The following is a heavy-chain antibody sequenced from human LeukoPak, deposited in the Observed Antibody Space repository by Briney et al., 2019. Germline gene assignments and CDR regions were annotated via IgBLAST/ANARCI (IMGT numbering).Heavy chain of an antibody. CDR2: ISSSSSYI. V-gene: IGHV3-21*01. D-gene: IGHD3-22*01. CDR1: GFTFRSYE. CDR3: ARDYYDSSGYYFLPY. Sequence: PGGSLRLSCAASGFTFRSYEMNWVRQAPGKGLEWVSSISSSSSYIYYADSVKGRFSISRDNAKNSLFLQMNGLRAEDTAVYYCARDYYDSSGYYFLPYWGQGTLVTVSS. J-gene: IGHJ4*02.